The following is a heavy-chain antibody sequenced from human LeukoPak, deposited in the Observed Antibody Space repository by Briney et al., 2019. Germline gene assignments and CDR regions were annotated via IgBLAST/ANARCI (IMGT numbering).Heavy chain of an antibody. CDR2: ISHDGVTT. Sequence: GGSLRLSCSASGFTFSTYAMHWVRQAPGKGLEYVPAISHDGVTTYYADSVKGRFTISRDNSKNTLFLQMSSLRAEDTAVYYCVTLAVAGYWGQGTVVTVSS. D-gene: IGHD6-19*01. CDR1: GFTFSTYA. V-gene: IGHV3-64D*09. J-gene: IGHJ4*02. CDR3: VTLAVAGY.